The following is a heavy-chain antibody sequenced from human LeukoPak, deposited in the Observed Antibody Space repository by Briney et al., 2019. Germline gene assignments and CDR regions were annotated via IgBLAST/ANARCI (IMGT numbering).Heavy chain of an antibody. V-gene: IGHV3-74*01. J-gene: IGHJ4*02. CDR2: INSDGGST. Sequence: GGSLRLSCAASGFTFSNYWMHWVRQDPLKGLVWVSRINSDGGSTGYADSVKGRFTISRDNAKNTLYLQMNSLRAEDTALYYCASGGTSGSLIYWGQGTLVTVSS. D-gene: IGHD1-26*01. CDR1: GFTFSNYW. CDR3: ASGGTSGSLIY.